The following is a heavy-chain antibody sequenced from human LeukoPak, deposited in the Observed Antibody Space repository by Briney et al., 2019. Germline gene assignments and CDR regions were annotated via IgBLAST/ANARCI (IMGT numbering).Heavy chain of an antibody. CDR2: IYPGDSDT. V-gene: IGHV5-51*01. D-gene: IGHD3-22*01. CDR1: GYSFTSYW. Sequence: GESLKISCKGSGYSFTSYWIGWVRPMPGKGLEWMGIIYPGDSDTGYSPSFQGQVTISADKSISTAYLQWSSLKASDTAMYYCASLGYYYDSSGYYSDYNWFDPWGQGTLVTVSS. CDR3: ASLGYYYDSSGYYSDYNWFDP. J-gene: IGHJ5*02.